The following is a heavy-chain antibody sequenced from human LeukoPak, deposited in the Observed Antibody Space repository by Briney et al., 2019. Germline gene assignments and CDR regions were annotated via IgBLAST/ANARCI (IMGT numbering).Heavy chain of an antibody. J-gene: IGHJ4*02. D-gene: IGHD3-22*01. CDR3: AREPYYYDSSGYYAFYFDY. CDR1: GFTLSNYW. Sequence: GGSLRLSCVGSGFTLSNYWMRWVRQAPGKGPEWVANIEHEGSAISYVDSVRGRFTISRDNAKNSLYLQMNSLRAEDTAVYYCAREPYYYDSSGYYAFYFDYWGQGTLVTVSS. CDR2: IEHEGSAI. V-gene: IGHV3-7*01.